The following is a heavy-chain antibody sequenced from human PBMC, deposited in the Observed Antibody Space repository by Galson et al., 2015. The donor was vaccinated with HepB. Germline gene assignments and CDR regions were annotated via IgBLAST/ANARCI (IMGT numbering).Heavy chain of an antibody. CDR2: IIPILGLS. D-gene: IGHD3-10*01. CDR1: GGTFNNYA. J-gene: IGHJ5*02. Sequence: SVKVSCKASGGTFNNYAFNWMRQAPGQGLEWMGRIIPILGLSNYAQKFQGRVTLTADKSTSAAYMQLSSLRSEDTAVYYCARDPELWFGDPPYGDPNNEGSWGQGTLVTVSS. V-gene: IGHV1-69*04. CDR3: ARDPELWFGDPPYGDPNNEGS.